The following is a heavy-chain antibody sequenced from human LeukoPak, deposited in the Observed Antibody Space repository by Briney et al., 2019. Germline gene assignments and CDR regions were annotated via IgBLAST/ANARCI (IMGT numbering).Heavy chain of an antibody. CDR3: ARDVGEYCSSKNCYASHY. V-gene: IGHV1-2*02. J-gene: IGHJ4*02. Sequence: ASVKVSCKASGHTFTGYYMHWVRQAPGQGLEGMGWINPNSGGTKYAQNFQGRVTMTRDTSTSTAYMEVSRLRSDDTAVYYCARDVGEYCSSKNCYASHYWGQGTLVTVSS. CDR1: GHTFTGYY. CDR2: INPNSGGT. D-gene: IGHD2-2*01.